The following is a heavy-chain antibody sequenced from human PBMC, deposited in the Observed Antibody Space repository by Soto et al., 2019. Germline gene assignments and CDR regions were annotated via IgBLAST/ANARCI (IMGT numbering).Heavy chain of an antibody. CDR2: MNPNSGNT. CDR1: GYTFTSYD. D-gene: IGHD3-10*01. Sequence: RASVKVSCKASGYTFTSYDINWVRQATGQGLEWMGWMNPNSGNTGYAQKFQGRVTMTRNTSTSTAYMELSSLRSEDTAVYYCARGGLWFGANAFDIWGQGTMVTVSS. J-gene: IGHJ3*02. V-gene: IGHV1-8*01. CDR3: ARGGLWFGANAFDI.